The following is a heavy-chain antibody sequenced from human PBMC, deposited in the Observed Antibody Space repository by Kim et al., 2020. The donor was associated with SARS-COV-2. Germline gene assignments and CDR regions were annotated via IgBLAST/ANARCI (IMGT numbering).Heavy chain of an antibody. J-gene: IGHJ4*02. Sequence: NPSLKSRVTISVDTSKNQFSLKLSSVTAADTAVYYCARDGDDSSGYYVDYWGQGTLVTVSS. V-gene: IGHV4-39*07. D-gene: IGHD3-22*01. CDR3: ARDGDDSSGYYVDY.